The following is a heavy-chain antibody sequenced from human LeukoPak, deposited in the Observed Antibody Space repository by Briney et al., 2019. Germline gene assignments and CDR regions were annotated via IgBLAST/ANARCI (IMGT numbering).Heavy chain of an antibody. D-gene: IGHD2-15*01. CDR3: ARSTSVDYYFDY. CDR1: GFTFSSYS. Sequence: PGGSLRLSCEGSGFTFSSYSMNWVRQAPGKGLEWVASIRSDSNNIYYSDSVRGRFTISRGNAKKSLYLQMNSLRAEDTAVYYCARSTSVDYYFDYWGQGALVTVSS. J-gene: IGHJ4*02. CDR2: IRSDSNNI. V-gene: IGHV3-21*01.